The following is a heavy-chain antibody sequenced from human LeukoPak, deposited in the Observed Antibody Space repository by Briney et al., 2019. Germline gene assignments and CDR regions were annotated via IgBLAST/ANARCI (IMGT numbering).Heavy chain of an antibody. V-gene: IGHV4-30-2*01. CDR2: IYHSGST. CDR1: GGSISSGGYS. Sequence: SETLSLTCAVSGGSISSGGYSWSWIRQPPGKGLEWIGYIYHSGSTYYSPSLKSRVTISVDTSKNQFSLKLSSVTAADTAMYYCARGDYSSSWYEYNWFDPWGQGTLVTVSS. D-gene: IGHD6-13*01. J-gene: IGHJ5*02. CDR3: ARGDYSSSWYEYNWFDP.